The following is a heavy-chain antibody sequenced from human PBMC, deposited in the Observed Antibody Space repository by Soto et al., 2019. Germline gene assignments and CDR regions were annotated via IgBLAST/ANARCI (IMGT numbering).Heavy chain of an antibody. Sequence: QVQLQQWGAGLLKPSETLSLTCAVYGGSFSGYYWSWIRQPPGKGLEWIGEINHSGSTNYNPSLKRRVTISVDTSKTQFSLKLSSVTAADTAVYYCARGGYCSGGSCYRTIPLFDYWGQGTLVTVSS. CDR2: INHSGST. V-gene: IGHV4-34*01. J-gene: IGHJ4*02. D-gene: IGHD2-15*01. CDR3: ARGGYCSGGSCYRTIPLFDY. CDR1: GGSFSGYY.